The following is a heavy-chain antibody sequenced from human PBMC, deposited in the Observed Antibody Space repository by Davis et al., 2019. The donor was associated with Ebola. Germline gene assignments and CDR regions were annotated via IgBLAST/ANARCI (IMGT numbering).Heavy chain of an antibody. CDR1: GGTFSDYY. CDR3: ARGQHDLLTGARYAMDG. Sequence: MPSETLSLTCAVYGGTFSDYYWSWIRQPPGKGLAWIGEISHTGDTNYNPSLKSRVIISVDTSKNQFSLKLNSVNAADTAMYYCARGQHDLLTGARYAMDGWGRGTTVIVSS. V-gene: IGHV4-34*01. J-gene: IGHJ6*02. D-gene: IGHD3-9*01. CDR2: ISHTGDT.